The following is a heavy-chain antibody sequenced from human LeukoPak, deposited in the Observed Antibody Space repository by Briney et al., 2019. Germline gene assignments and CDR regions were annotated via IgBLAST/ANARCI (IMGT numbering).Heavy chain of an antibody. J-gene: IGHJ4*02. V-gene: IGHV3-23*01. CDR3: ARDGIFDY. CDR1: GFTFSSYA. CDR2: ITVSGDST. Sequence: PGGSLRLSCAASGFTFSSYAMKWVRQAPGKGLEWVSGITVSGDSTYYADSVKGRFTISRDDAKNSLYLQMNSLRAEDTAVYYCARDGIFDYWGQGTLVTVSS.